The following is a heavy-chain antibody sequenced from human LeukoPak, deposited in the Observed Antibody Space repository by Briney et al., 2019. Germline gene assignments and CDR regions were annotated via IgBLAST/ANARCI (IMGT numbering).Heavy chain of an antibody. J-gene: IGHJ3*02. CDR2: IYYSGST. Sequence: SETLSLTCAVSGGSISSYYWSWIRQPPGKGLEWIGYIYYSGSTNYNPSLKSRVTISVDTSKNQFSLKLSSVTAADTAVYYCARGGLMITMVRGVNGAFDIWGQGTMVTVSS. D-gene: IGHD3-10*01. CDR1: GGSISSYY. CDR3: ARGGLMITMVRGVNGAFDI. V-gene: IGHV4-59*01.